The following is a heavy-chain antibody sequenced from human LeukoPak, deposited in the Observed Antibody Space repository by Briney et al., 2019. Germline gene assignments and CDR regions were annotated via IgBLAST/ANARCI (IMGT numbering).Heavy chain of an antibody. CDR3: ARTAYDFWSGYPDYYFDY. J-gene: IGHJ4*02. CDR1: GYSISSSNW. V-gene: IGHV4-28*01. Sequence: SETLSLTCAVSGYSISSSNWWGWIRQPPGKGLEWIGYIYYSGSTNYNPSLKSRVTISVDTSKNQFSLKLSSVTAADTAVYYCARTAYDFWSGYPDYYFDYWGQGTLVTVSS. CDR2: IYYSGST. D-gene: IGHD3-3*01.